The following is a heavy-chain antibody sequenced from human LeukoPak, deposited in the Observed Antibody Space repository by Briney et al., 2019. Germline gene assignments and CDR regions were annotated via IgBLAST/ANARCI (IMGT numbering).Heavy chain of an antibody. D-gene: IGHD2-21*01. CDR2: ISGSGGST. J-gene: IGHJ6*02. CDR3: AKDHGHMTYYYYGMDV. Sequence: LAGGSLRLSCAASGFTFSSYAMSWVRQAPGKGLEWVSAISGSGGSTYYADSVKGRFTISRDNSKNTLYLQMNSLRAEDTAVYYCAKDHGHMTYYYYGMDVWGQGTTVTVSS. V-gene: IGHV3-23*01. CDR1: GFTFSSYA.